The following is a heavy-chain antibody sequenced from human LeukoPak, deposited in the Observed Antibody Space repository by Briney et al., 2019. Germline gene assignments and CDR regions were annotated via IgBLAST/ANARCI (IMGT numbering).Heavy chain of an antibody. Sequence: GGSLRLSCAASGFTLSRYGMNWVRQAPGKGLDWVAFLRYDGSTAFYEDSVKGRFTISRDSSKNTLYLQMNSLTPADCAIYYCAKDPYGGTYPSYFDYWGQGTLVTVSS. CDR3: AKDPYGGTYPSYFDY. D-gene: IGHD1-26*01. CDR1: GFTLSRYG. CDR2: LRYDGSTA. J-gene: IGHJ4*02. V-gene: IGHV3-30*02.